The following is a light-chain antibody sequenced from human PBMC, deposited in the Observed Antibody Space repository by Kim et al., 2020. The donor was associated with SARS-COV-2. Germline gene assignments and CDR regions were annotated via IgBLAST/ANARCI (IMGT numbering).Light chain of an antibody. CDR2: ATS. V-gene: IGKV3-20*01. J-gene: IGKJ1*01. Sequence: SLGARATLSCRTSQSVSSSYFAWYQQKPGQAPRLLIYATSTRATGIPDRFSGSGSGTDFTLTISRLEPEDFAVYYCQQYGSSPRTFGHGTKVDIK. CDR1: QSVSSSY. CDR3: QQYGSSPRT.